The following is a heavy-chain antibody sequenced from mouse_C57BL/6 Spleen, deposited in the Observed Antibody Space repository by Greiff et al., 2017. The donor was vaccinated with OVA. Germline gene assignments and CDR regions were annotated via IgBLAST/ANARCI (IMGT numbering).Heavy chain of an antibody. J-gene: IGHJ3*01. CDR1: GYAFSSYW. CDR3: ARWGGSSFFAY. Sequence: VQLQESGAELVKPGASVKISCKASGYAFSSYWMNWVKQRPGKGLEWIGQIYPGAGDTNSNGKFKGKATLTADKSSSTAYMQLSRLTSEEAEVYVCARWGGSSFFAYWGQGTLVTVSA. D-gene: IGHD1-1*01. CDR2: IYPGAGDT. V-gene: IGHV1-80*01.